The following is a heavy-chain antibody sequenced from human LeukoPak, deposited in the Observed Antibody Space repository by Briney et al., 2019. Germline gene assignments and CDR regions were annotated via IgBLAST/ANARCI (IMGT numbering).Heavy chain of an antibody. V-gene: IGHV3-48*01. CDR3: ARGVVVAARFDY. CDR2: ISRDSDII. Sequence: GGSLRLSCAASGFTFSSYSMNWVRQAPGKGLKWVSYISRDSDIIYYADSVKGRFTISRDNAKNSLYLQMNSLRAEDTAVYYCARGVVVAARFDYWGQGTLVTVSS. D-gene: IGHD2-15*01. CDR1: GFTFSSYS. J-gene: IGHJ4*02.